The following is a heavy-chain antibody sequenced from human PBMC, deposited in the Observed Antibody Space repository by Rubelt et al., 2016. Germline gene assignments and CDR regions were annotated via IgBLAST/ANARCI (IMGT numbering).Heavy chain of an antibody. D-gene: IGHD1-26*01. Sequence: QVQLVQSGAEVKKPGASVKVSCKASGGTFSSYAISWVRQAPGQGLEWMGGIIPIFGTANYAQKFQGRVTITADESTSTAYMELSRLRSEETAVYYCARGYYEYYFDYWGQGTLVTVSS. CDR3: ARGYYEYYFDY. CDR1: GGTFSSYA. CDR2: IIPIFGTA. V-gene: IGHV1-69*01. J-gene: IGHJ4*02.